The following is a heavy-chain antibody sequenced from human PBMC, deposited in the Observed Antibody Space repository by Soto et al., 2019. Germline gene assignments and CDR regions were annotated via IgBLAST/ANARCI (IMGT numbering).Heavy chain of an antibody. CDR2: INPNTGGT. V-gene: IGHV1-2*02. J-gene: IGHJ4*02. Sequence: QVQLVQSGAEVKKPGASVKVSCKASGYTFTGYYMHWVRQAPEQGLEWMGWINPNTGGTDYTQKFQGRVTMTRDTSMTTAYMQLSSLRSDDTAVYYCAREVMAITRRFDHWGQGTLVPVSS. CDR1: GYTFTGYY. CDR3: AREVMAITRRFDH. D-gene: IGHD1-20*01.